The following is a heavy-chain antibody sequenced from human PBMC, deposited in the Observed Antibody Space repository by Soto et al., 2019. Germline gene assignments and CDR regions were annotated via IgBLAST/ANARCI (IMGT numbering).Heavy chain of an antibody. D-gene: IGHD3-22*01. Sequence: SVKVSCKASGGTFSSYAISWVRQAPGQGLEWMGGIIPIFGTANYAQKFQGRVTITADESTSAAYMELSSLRSEDTAVYYCATSKYYYDSSGSSAYYYGMDVWGQGTTVTVSS. CDR3: ATSKYYYDSSGSSAYYYGMDV. J-gene: IGHJ6*02. CDR2: IIPIFGTA. V-gene: IGHV1-69*13. CDR1: GGTFSSYA.